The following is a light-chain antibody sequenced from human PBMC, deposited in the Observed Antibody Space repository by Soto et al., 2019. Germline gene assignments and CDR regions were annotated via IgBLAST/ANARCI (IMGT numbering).Light chain of an antibody. CDR3: QQYGSSPWT. Sequence: TQSPSTLSASVGDRVTITCRASQDLNIWVAWYQQNPGQPPRLLIYDATNRATGIPDRFSGSGSGTDFTLTISRLEPEDFAVYYCQQYGSSPWTFGQGTKVEIK. CDR2: DAT. CDR1: QDLNIW. V-gene: IGKV3-20*01. J-gene: IGKJ1*01.